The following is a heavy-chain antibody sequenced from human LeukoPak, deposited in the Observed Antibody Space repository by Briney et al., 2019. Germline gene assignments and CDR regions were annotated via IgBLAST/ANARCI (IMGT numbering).Heavy chain of an antibody. CDR2: VYAGGTT. V-gene: IGHV4-61*02. CDR1: AASINSGNYY. D-gene: IGHD7-27*01. Sequence: SQTLSLTCTVSAASINSGNYYWTWIRQPAGKGLEWIGRVYAGGTTNYNPSLKSRVTISIDASKSQFSLTLTSVTAADTAVYYCARPHKTGVIDYWGQGTLVTVSS. CDR3: ARPHKTGVIDY. J-gene: IGHJ4*02.